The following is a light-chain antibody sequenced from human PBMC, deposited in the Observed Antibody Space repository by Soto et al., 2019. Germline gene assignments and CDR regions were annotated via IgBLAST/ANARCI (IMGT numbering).Light chain of an antibody. CDR2: EVS. CDR1: QSLLHITGETF. Sequence: DVVMTQTPLSLSVAPGQPASISCKSSQSLLHITGETFLFWYLQKPGQSPQLLIYEVSTRVSGVPDRFSGSGSGTDLTLEISRVETDDVGIYYCMKSTQLPPTXGQGTRLEIK. CDR3: MKSTQLPPT. V-gene: IGKV2D-29*02. J-gene: IGKJ5*01.